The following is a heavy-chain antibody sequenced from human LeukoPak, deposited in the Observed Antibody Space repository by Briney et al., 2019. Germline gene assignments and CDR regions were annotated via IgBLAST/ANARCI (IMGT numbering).Heavy chain of an antibody. CDR1: GFTFSSYG. CDR2: ISYDGSNK. D-gene: IGHD3-9*01. Sequence: PGRSLRLSCAASGFTFSSYGMHWVRQAPGKGLEWVAVISYDGSNKYYADSVKGRFTISRDNSKNTLYLQMNSLRAEDTAVYYCAKDLRYFDWLLSPFDYWGQGTLVTVSS. V-gene: IGHV3-30*18. CDR3: AKDLRYFDWLLSPFDY. J-gene: IGHJ4*02.